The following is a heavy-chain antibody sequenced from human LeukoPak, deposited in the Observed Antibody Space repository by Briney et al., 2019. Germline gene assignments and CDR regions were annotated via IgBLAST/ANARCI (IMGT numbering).Heavy chain of an antibody. CDR3: ARGKDSSGYFDY. D-gene: IGHD3-22*01. CDR1: GFTFSSYA. J-gene: IGHJ4*02. Sequence: GGSLRLSCAASGFTFSSYAMHWVRQAPGKGLEWVAVISYDGSNKYYADSVKGRFTISRDNSKNTLYLQMNSLRAEDTAVYYSARGKDSSGYFDYWGQGTLVTVSS. V-gene: IGHV3-30-3*01. CDR2: ISYDGSNK.